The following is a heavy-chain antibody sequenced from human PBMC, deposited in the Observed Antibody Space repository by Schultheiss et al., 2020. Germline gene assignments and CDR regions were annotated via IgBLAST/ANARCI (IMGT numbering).Heavy chain of an antibody. Sequence: SETLSLTCTVSGGSISSSSYYWGWIRQPPGKGLEWIGEINHSGSTNYNPSLKSRVTISVDTSKNQFSLKLNSVTAADTAVYYCAKINNCFTDWGQGALVTVSS. CDR3: AKINNCFTD. D-gene: IGHD1-1*01. V-gene: IGHV4-39*07. J-gene: IGHJ4*02. CDR1: GGSISSSSYY. CDR2: INHSGST.